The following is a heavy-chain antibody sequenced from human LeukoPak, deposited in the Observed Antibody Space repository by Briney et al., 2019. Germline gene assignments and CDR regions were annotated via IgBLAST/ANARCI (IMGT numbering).Heavy chain of an antibody. Sequence: KPSETLSLTCTVSGGSISSYYWSWIRQPPGKGLEWIGYIYYSGSTNYNPSLKSRVTISVDTSKNQFSLKLSSVTAADTAVYYCARLLRYDAFDIWGQGTMVTDSS. V-gene: IGHV4-59*01. D-gene: IGHD3-9*01. CDR2: IYYSGST. CDR1: GGSISSYY. CDR3: ARLLRYDAFDI. J-gene: IGHJ3*02.